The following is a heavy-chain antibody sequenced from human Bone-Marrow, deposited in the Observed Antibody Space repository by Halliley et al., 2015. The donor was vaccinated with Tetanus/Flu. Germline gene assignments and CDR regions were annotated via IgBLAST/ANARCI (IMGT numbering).Heavy chain of an antibody. J-gene: IGHJ6*02. CDR3: ARDGCQGDFWSGLFPSYYGMDV. CDR2: IKQDGSEK. Sequence: SLRLSCAASGFTFSRYWMSWVRQPPGKGLEWVANIKQDGSEKYYVDSVEGRFTISRDNAKNSVYLEMNSLRAEDTAVYYCARDGCQGDFWSGLFPSYYGMDVWGQGGTVPVSS. CDR1: GFTFSRYW. D-gene: IGHD3-3*01. V-gene: IGHV3-7*03.